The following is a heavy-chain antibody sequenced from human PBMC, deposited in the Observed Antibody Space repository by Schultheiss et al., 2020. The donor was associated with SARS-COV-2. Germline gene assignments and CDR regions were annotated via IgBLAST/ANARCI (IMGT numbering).Heavy chain of an antibody. CDR1: GGTFSSYA. CDR3: ARDRGYGTARYGMDV. D-gene: IGHD1-1*01. Sequence: SVKVSCKASGGTFSSYAISWVRQAPGQGLEWMGGIIPIFGTANYAQKFQGRVTITADESTSTAYMELNSLRSDDTAVYYCARDRGYGTARYGMDVWGQGTTVTVSS. J-gene: IGHJ6*02. CDR2: IIPIFGTA. V-gene: IGHV1-69*13.